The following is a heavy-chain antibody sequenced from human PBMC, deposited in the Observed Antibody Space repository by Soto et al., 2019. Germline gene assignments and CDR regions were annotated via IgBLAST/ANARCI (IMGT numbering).Heavy chain of an antibody. D-gene: IGHD4-4*01. V-gene: IGHV5-51*01. J-gene: IGHJ3*02. CDR1: GYSFTNNW. Sequence: GESLKISCKDSGYSFTNNWIAWVRQMPGKGLEWMGIIYPGDSRTRYSPSFQGQVTISVDKSISTVYLQWSSLKASDTAMYYCATDLDYSGHSEASDIWGQGTMVTVSS. CDR2: IYPGDSRT. CDR3: ATDLDYSGHSEASDI.